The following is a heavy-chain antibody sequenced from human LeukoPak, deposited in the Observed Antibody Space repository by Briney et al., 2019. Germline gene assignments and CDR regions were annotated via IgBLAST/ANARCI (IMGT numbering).Heavy chain of an antibody. CDR1: GFTFSSYW. V-gene: IGHV3-7*01. CDR3: ARDTVVRGYELFDY. Sequence: GGSLRLSCAASGFTFSSYWMSWVRQASGKGLEWVANIKQDGSEKYYVDSVKGRFTISRDNAKNSLYLQMNSLRAEDTAVYYCARDTVVRGYELFDYWGQGTLVTVSS. D-gene: IGHD5-12*01. J-gene: IGHJ4*02. CDR2: IKQDGSEK.